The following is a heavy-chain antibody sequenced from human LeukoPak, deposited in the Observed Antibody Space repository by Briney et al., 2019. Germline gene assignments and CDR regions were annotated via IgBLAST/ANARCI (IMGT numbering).Heavy chain of an antibody. Sequence: SETLSLTCAVYGGSFSDYYWNWIRQPPGKGLEWIGEINYFGSTNYNPSLKSRVTISGDTSKNQFSLRLNSVTAAGTAVYYCARGYREHQTFYSAHYFDYWAQGTLVTVSS. V-gene: IGHV4-34*01. D-gene: IGHD1/OR15-1a*01. CDR2: INYFGST. CDR3: ARGYREHQTFYSAHYFDY. CDR1: GGSFSDYY. J-gene: IGHJ4*02.